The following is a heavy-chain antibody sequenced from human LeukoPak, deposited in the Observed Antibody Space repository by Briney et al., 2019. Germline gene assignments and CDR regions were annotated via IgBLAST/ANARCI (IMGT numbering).Heavy chain of an antibody. V-gene: IGHV3-7*05. J-gene: IGHJ5*02. CDR2: IKQDGSEK. CDR3: ARASDPWLQLT. Sequence: GGSLRLSCAVSGFTFSNYWMIWVRQAPGKGLEWVGNIKQDGSEKRYADSVRGRFSISRDNAQTSLYLQMNSLRAEDTAVYYCARASDPWLQLTWGQGTLVTVSS. CDR1: GFTFSNYW. D-gene: IGHD5-24*01.